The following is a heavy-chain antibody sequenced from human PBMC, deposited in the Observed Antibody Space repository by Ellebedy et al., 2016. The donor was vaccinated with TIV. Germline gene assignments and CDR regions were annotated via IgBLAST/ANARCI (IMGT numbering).Heavy chain of an antibody. J-gene: IGHJ4*02. V-gene: IGHV3-74*01. CDR1: GFTLSSYW. D-gene: IGHD3-16*01. Sequence: GESLKISCAASGFTLSSYWLAWVRQAPGKGLVWVSRIYNDGSSTSYADSVEGRFTISRDNPKNTVYLQMNSLRVEDTAVYYCVRDGSYDYGDYWGQGTVVTVSS. CDR2: IYNDGSST. CDR3: VRDGSYDYGDY.